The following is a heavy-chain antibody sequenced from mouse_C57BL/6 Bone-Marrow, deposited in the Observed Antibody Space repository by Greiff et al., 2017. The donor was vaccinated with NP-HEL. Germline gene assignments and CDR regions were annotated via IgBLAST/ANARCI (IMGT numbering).Heavy chain of an antibody. CDR2: ISNGGGST. J-gene: IGHJ1*03. V-gene: IGHV5-12*01. Sequence: EVKLMESGGGLVQPGGSLKLSCAASGFTFSDYYMYWVRQTPEQRLEWVAYISNGGGSTYYPDTVKGRFTISRDNAKNTLYLQMSRLKSEDTAMYYCARPRYYGSSYPYWYFDVWGTGTTVTVSS. D-gene: IGHD1-1*01. CDR3: ARPRYYGSSYPYWYFDV. CDR1: GFTFSDYY.